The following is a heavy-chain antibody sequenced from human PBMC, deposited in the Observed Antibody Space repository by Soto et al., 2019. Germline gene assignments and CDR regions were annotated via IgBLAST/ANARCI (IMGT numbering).Heavy chain of an antibody. J-gene: IGHJ4*02. D-gene: IGHD3-22*01. CDR3: ARQRLWGTSGYYYFEN. CDR2: IYPGDSDP. V-gene: IGHV5-51*01. CDR1: GHIFSNYW. Sequence: GESLKISCKGSGHIFSNYWIGWVRQMPGKGLEWMGIIYPGDSDPRYSPSFQGQVTITVDKSINTAYLQWSRLKASDTAMYYCARQRLWGTSGYYYFENWGQGTLVTVSS.